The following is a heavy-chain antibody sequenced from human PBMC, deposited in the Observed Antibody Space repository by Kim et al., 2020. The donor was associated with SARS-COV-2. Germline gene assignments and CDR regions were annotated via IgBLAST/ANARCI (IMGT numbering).Heavy chain of an antibody. D-gene: IGHD6-13*01. J-gene: IGHJ4*02. CDR1: GFSFSGSA. CDR3: SRPSYSSSWY. Sequence: GGSLRLSCAASGFSFSGSAMHWVRQASGKGLEWVGRIRSKANSYATAYAASVKGRFTITRDDSKNTAYLQMNSLKTEDTSVYYCSRPSYSSSWYRGQGTLVTVSS. V-gene: IGHV3-73*01. CDR2: IRSKANSYAT.